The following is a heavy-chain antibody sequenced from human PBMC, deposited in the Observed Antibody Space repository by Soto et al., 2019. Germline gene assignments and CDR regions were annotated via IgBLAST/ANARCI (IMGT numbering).Heavy chain of an antibody. D-gene: IGHD4-17*01. Sequence: QVQLVESGGGVVQPGRSLRLSCAASGFTFSSYAMHWVRQAPGKGLEWVAVISYDGSNKYYADSVKGRFTISRDNSKNMLYLQMNSLRAEDTAVYYCASVYGDYLLGWFDPWGQGTLVTVPS. CDR1: GFTFSSYA. V-gene: IGHV3-30-3*01. CDR2: ISYDGSNK. CDR3: ASVYGDYLLGWFDP. J-gene: IGHJ5*02.